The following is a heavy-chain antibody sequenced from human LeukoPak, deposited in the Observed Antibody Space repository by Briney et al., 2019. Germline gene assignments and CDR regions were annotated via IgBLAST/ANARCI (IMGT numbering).Heavy chain of an antibody. Sequence: PSETLSLTCTVSGGSISSYYWSWIRQPPGKGLEWIGYIYYSGSTNYNPSLKSRVTISVDTSKNQFSLKLSSVTAADTAVYYCARAGTVVSYFGYWGQGTLVTVSS. V-gene: IGHV4-59*08. CDR2: IYYSGST. CDR1: GGSISSYY. D-gene: IGHD3-10*01. J-gene: IGHJ4*02. CDR3: ARAGTVVSYFGY.